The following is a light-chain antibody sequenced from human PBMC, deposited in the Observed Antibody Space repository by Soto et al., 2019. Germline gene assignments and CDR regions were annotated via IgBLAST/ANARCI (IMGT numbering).Light chain of an antibody. Sequence: EIVLTQSPGTLSLSPGERATLSCRASQSVSSSYLAWYQQKPGQAPRLLIYGAYRRATGLPDRFRGSGSGKHFTFTISLLAAQNFAMYYCQQYGSSPSTFGPGTKVDIK. CDR3: QQYGSSPST. CDR1: QSVSSSY. J-gene: IGKJ3*01. CDR2: GAY. V-gene: IGKV3-20*01.